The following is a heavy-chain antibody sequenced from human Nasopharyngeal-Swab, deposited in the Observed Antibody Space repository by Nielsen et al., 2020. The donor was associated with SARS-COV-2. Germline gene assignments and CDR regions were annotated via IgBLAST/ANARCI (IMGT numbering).Heavy chain of an antibody. V-gene: IGHV4-61*01. Sequence: SETLSLTCTVSGGSISSGSIRSYSWSWIRQPPGKGLEWIGYFSYTGITNYNPSLKSRVTISVDMSKNQFSLKLSSVAAADTAVYYCAREVVGGLVDSWGQGTPVTVSS. J-gene: IGHJ4*02. CDR3: AREVVGGLVDS. CDR1: GGSISSGSIRSYS. D-gene: IGHD1-26*01. CDR2: FSYTGIT.